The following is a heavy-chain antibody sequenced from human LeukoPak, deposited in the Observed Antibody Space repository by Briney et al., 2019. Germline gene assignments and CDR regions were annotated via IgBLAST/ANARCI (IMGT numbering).Heavy chain of an antibody. CDR2: IYPGDSDT. CDR1: GYSFTSYW. J-gene: IGHJ6*03. Sequence: GESLKISCRGSGYSFTSYWIGWVRQMPGKGLEWMGIIYPGDSDTRYSPSFQGQVTISADKSISTAYLQWSSLKASDTAMYYCARHVRSDYYYMDVWGKGTTVTVSS. CDR3: ARHVRSDYYYMDV. V-gene: IGHV5-51*01.